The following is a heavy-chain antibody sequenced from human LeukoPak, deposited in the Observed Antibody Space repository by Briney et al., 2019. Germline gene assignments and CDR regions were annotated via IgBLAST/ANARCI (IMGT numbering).Heavy chain of an antibody. Sequence: ASVKVSCKASGGTFSSYAISWVRHAPGQGLEWMGGIIPIFGTANYAQKFQGRVTITADESTSTAYMELSSLRSEDTVVYYCARDWAVPAAKVVFDMWGQGTRVTVSS. CDR2: IIPIFGTA. CDR3: ARDWAVPAAKVVFDM. J-gene: IGHJ3*02. D-gene: IGHD2-2*01. V-gene: IGHV1-69*13. CDR1: GGTFSSYA.